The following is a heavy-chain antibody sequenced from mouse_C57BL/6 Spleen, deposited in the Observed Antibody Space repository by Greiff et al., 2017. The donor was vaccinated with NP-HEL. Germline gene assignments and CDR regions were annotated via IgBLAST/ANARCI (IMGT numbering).Heavy chain of an antibody. J-gene: IGHJ1*03. CDR1: GYDFTNYL. CDR3: AKSPMAYWYFDV. V-gene: IGHV1-54*01. CDR2: INPGSGGT. D-gene: IGHD1-1*02. Sequence: QVQLKESGAELVRPGTSVKVSCKASGYDFTNYLIEWVKQRPGQGLEWIGVINPGSGGTNYNEKFKGKATLTADKSSSTAYMQLSSLTSEDSAVYFCAKSPMAYWYFDVWGTGTTVTVSS.